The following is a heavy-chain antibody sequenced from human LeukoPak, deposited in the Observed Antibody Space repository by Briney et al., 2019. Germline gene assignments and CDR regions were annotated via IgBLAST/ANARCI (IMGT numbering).Heavy chain of an antibody. Sequence: ASVKVSCKASGYTFTSYGISWVRQAPGQGLEWMGCISAYNGNTNYAQKLQGRVTMTTDTSTSTAYMELRSLRSDDTAVYYCALQGSPDDAFDIWGQGTMVTVSS. V-gene: IGHV1-18*01. CDR3: ALQGSPDDAFDI. J-gene: IGHJ3*02. D-gene: IGHD1-26*01. CDR1: GYTFTSYG. CDR2: ISAYNGNT.